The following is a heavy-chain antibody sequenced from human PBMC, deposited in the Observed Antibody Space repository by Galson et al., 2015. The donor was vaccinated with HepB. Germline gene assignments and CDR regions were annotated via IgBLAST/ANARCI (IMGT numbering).Heavy chain of an antibody. Sequence: SLRLSCAASGFTFSSYGMHWVRQAPGKGLEWVAVISYDGSNKYYADSVKGRFTISRDNSKNTLYLQMNSLRAGDTAVYYCAKDYVSGIAAVLDYWGQGTLVTVSS. CDR3: AKDYVSGIAAVLDY. J-gene: IGHJ4*02. V-gene: IGHV3-30*18. CDR1: GFTFSSYG. D-gene: IGHD6-13*01. CDR2: ISYDGSNK.